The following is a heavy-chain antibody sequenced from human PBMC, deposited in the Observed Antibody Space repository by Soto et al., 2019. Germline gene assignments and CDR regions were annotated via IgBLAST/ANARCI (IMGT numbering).Heavy chain of an antibody. Sequence: EVQLLESGGGLGQPGGSLRLSCAASGFTLSNYGMNWVRQAPGKGLAWVSGISGSDGSTYYADSVKGRCTISRDNSKSTLYLQMNTLRAENTAVYYCAKAKYYDWGQGTLVNVSS. CDR1: GFTLSNYG. J-gene: IGHJ1*01. CDR3: AKAKYYD. V-gene: IGHV3-23*01. CDR2: ISGSDGST. D-gene: IGHD3-22*01.